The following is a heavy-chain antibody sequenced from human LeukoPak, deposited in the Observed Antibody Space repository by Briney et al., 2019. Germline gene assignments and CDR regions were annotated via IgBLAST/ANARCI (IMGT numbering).Heavy chain of an antibody. CDR1: GFTFRSFW. V-gene: IGHV3-7*01. Sequence: GGSLRLSCAASGFTFRSFWMTWVRQAPGKGLEWVANIKRDGSEKYYADSLRGRFTISRDNSKNALYLQMNSLRAEDTAVYYCARGTMFPYYFDYWGQGTLVTVSS. CDR2: IKRDGSEK. CDR3: ARGTMFPYYFDY. D-gene: IGHD3-10*02. J-gene: IGHJ4*02.